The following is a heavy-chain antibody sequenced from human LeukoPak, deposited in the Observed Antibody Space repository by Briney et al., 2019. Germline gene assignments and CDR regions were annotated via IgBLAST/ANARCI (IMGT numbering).Heavy chain of an antibody. CDR3: ARQVRSGWLIYDY. V-gene: IGHV5-51*01. J-gene: IGHJ4*02. D-gene: IGHD6-19*01. CDR1: GYSFTSYW. CDR2: IYPGDSDT. Sequence: GESLKISCRGSGYSFTSYWIGWVRQMPGEGLEWMGIIYPGDSDTRYSPSFQGQVTISADKSISTAYLQWSSLKASDTAMYYCARQVRSGWLIYDYWGQGTLVTVSS.